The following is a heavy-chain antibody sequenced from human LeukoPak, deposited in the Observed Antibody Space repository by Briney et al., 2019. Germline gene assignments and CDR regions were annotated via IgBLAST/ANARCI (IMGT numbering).Heavy chain of an antibody. D-gene: IGHD4-17*01. Sequence: SETLSLTCAVYGGSFSGYYWSWIRQPPGKGLEWIGEINHSVSTNYNPSLKSRVTISVDTSKNQFSLKLSSVTAADTAMYYCARVGGYGDEKTRIDYWGQGTLVTVSS. J-gene: IGHJ4*02. CDR1: GGSFSGYY. CDR3: ARVGGYGDEKTRIDY. V-gene: IGHV4-34*01. CDR2: INHSVST.